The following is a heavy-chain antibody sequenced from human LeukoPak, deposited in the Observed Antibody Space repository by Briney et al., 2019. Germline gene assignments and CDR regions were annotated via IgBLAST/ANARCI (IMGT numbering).Heavy chain of an antibody. CDR2: IIPIFGTA. CDR3: ARVGITGTTEHY. J-gene: IGHJ4*02. V-gene: IGHV1-69*13. CDR1: GYTFTSYY. Sequence: SVKVSCKASGYTFTSYYMHWVRQAPGQGLEWMGGIIPIFGTANYAQKFQGRVTITADESTSTAYMELSSLRSEDTAVYYCARVGITGTTEHYWGQGTLVTVSS. D-gene: IGHD1-7*01.